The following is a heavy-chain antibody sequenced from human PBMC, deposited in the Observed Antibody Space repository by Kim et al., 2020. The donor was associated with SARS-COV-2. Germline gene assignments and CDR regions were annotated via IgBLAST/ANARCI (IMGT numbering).Heavy chain of an antibody. V-gene: IGHV4-59*01. CDR2: LYYSGST. CDR3: AKDDSSGAIPLFQH. J-gene: IGHJ1*01. D-gene: IGHD3-22*01. CDR1: GGSINSYY. Sequence: SETLSLTCTVSGGSINSYYWSWIRQPPGKGLEWIGYLYYSGSTNYNPSLKSRVTISVDTSKNQFSLRLTSVTAADTAVYYCAKDDSSGAIPLFQHWGQGTLVTVSS.